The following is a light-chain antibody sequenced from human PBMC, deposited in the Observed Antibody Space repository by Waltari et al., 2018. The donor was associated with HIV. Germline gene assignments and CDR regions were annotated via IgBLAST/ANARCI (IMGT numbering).Light chain of an antibody. CDR3: SSYTSSSTQV. Sequence: QSALTQPASVSGSPGQSITISCTGTSSDVGGYNYVSWYQQHPGKAPNLMIYDVSNRHSGVSKRFSGSKAGNAASLTISGLQAEDEADYYCSSYTSSSTQVFGGGTKLTVL. CDR1: SSDVGGYNY. CDR2: DVS. V-gene: IGLV2-14*01. J-gene: IGLJ2*01.